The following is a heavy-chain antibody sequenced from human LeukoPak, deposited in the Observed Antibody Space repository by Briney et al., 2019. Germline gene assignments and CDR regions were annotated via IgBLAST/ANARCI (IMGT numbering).Heavy chain of an antibody. J-gene: IGHJ5*02. CDR3: ARDLDIAAAGTRFDP. D-gene: IGHD6-13*01. CDR2: IIPIFGTA. Sequence: SVKVSCKASGGTFSSYAISWVRQAPGQGLEWMGGIIPIFGTANYAQKFQGRVTITTDESTSTAYMELSSLRSEDTAVYYCARDLDIAAAGTRFDPWGQGTLVTVSS. V-gene: IGHV1-69*05. CDR1: GGTFSSYA.